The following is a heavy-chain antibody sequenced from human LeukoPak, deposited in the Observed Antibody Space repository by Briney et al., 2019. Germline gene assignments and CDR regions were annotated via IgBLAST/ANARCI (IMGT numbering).Heavy chain of an antibody. CDR3: ARDKKGRQGSYYFDY. CDR1: EFTFDNFD. CDR2: ITGSGAST. J-gene: IGHJ4*02. D-gene: IGHD3-10*01. V-gene: IGHV3-23*01. Sequence: GGSLRLSCAASEFTFDNFDMSWVRQAPGKGLEWVSVITGSGASTEYADSVKGRFTISRDNSKNTLYLQMNSLRVEDTAVYYCARDKKGRQGSYYFDYWGQGTLVTVSS.